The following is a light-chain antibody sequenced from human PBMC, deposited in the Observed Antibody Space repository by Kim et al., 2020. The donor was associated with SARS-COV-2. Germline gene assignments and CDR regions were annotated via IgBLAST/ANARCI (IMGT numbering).Light chain of an antibody. V-gene: IGLV3-1*01. CDR2: QDS. CDR1: KLGDKY. J-gene: IGLJ3*02. CDR3: QAWDSSTAWV. Sequence: VPPGQTASITCAGEKLGDKYACWYQKKAGQSPVLVIYQDSKRPSGIPERFSGSNSGNTATLTISGTQAMDEADYYCQAWDSSTAWVFGGGTQLTVL.